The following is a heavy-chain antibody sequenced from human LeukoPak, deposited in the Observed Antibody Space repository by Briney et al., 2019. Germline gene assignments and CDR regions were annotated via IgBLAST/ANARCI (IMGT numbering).Heavy chain of an antibody. J-gene: IGHJ3*02. Sequence: GGSLRLSCGASGFTFSTYGMTWVRQAPGKGLEWVSGMSDSGTNTYYADSVKGRFTISRDNAKNSLYLQMNSLRAEDTAVYYCARDFSKPPIWGQGTMVTVSS. D-gene: IGHD1-14*01. V-gene: IGHV3-21*01. CDR2: MSDSGTNT. CDR1: GFTFSTYG. CDR3: ARDFSKPPI.